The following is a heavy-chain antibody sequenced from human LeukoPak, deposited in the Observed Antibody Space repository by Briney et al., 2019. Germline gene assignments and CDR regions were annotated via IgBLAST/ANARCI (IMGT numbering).Heavy chain of an antibody. J-gene: IGHJ4*02. D-gene: IGHD3-9*01. CDR2: INAGNGNT. CDR1: GYTFTSYA. V-gene: IGHV1-3*01. CDR3: ARGTNYDILTGYYRPYYFDY. Sequence: GASVKVSCKASGYTFTSYAMHWVRQAPGQRLEWMGWINAGNGNTKYSQKFQGRVTITRDTSASTAYMELSSLRSEDTAVYYCARGTNYDILTGYYRPYYFDYWGQGTLVTVSS.